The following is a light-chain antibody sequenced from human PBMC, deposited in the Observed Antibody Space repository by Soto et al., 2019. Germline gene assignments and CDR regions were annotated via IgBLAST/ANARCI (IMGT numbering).Light chain of an antibody. Sequence: QPVLTQPPSASGTPGQRVTISCSGSSSNIGSNYVYWYQQLPGTAPQLLLYSTNQRPSGVPDRFSGSKSGTSASLAISGLRSEDVADYYCAAWDDRLRGYVFGTGTKLTVL. J-gene: IGLJ1*01. V-gene: IGLV1-47*02. CDR1: SSNIGSNY. CDR3: AAWDDRLRGYV. CDR2: STN.